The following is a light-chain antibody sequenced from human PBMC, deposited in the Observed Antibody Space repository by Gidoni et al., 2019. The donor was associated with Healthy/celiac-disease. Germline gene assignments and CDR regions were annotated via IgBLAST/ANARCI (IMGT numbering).Light chain of an antibody. CDR2: DAS. CDR1: QSVSSY. J-gene: IGKJ3*01. CDR3: QQRSNLFT. Sequence: DIVLTQSPATLSLSPGERATLSCRASQSVSSYLAWYQQKPGQAPRLLIYDASNRATGIPARFSGSGSGTDFTLTISSLEPEDFAVDYCQQRSNLFTFGPGTKVDIK. V-gene: IGKV3-11*01.